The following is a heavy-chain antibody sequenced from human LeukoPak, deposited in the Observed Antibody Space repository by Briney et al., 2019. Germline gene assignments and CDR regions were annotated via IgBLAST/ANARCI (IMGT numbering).Heavy chain of an antibody. V-gene: IGHV3-23*05. CDR2: IYTNGNT. Sequence: GGSLRLSCAASGFIFRNYGMNWVRQAPGKGLEWVSGIYTNGNTRYADSVRGRFTISRDNSKNTLYLQMHSLRVDDTAVYYCARAVVDYYDTINWFDPWGQGTLVTVSS. D-gene: IGHD3-22*01. CDR3: ARAVVDYYDTINWFDP. J-gene: IGHJ5*02. CDR1: GFIFRNYG.